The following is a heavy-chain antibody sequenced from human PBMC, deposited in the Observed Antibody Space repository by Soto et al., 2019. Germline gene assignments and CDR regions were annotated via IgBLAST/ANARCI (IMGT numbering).Heavy chain of an antibody. D-gene: IGHD1-26*01. CDR1: GGSISSYY. CDR2: IYYSGST. V-gene: IGHV4-59*08. CDR3: ARARVGASSFDY. J-gene: IGHJ4*02. Sequence: QVQLQESGPGLVKPSETLSLTCTVSGGSISSYYWSWIRQPPGKGLEWIGYIYYSGSTNYNPSLKSRVTISVDTPKNQFSLKLRSVTAADTAVYYCARARVGASSFDYWGQGTLVTVSS.